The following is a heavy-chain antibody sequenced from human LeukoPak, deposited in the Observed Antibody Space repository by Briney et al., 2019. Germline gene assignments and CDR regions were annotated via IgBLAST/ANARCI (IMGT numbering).Heavy chain of an antibody. CDR3: ARLTAPHDYGDYGDAFDI. CDR1: GYSFSGYY. Sequence: ASVKVSCKASGYSFSGYYMHWVRQAPGQGLEWMGRINPDTGATNYAQKLQGRVTMTTDTSTSTAYMELRSLRSDDTAVYYCARLTAPHDYGDYGDAFDIWGQGTMVTVSS. J-gene: IGHJ3*02. V-gene: IGHV1-2*06. D-gene: IGHD4-17*01. CDR2: INPDTGAT.